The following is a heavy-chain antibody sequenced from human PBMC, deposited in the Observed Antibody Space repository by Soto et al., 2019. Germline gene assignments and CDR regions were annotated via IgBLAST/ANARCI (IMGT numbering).Heavy chain of an antibody. CDR2: VHESGST. V-gene: IGHV4-59*12. CDR1: GDAISNYY. D-gene: IGHD7-27*01. J-gene: IGHJ4*02. CDR3: ARDQALAPTVWGY. Sequence: SETLSLTCTVSGDAISNYYWSWIRQTPERGLEWIGCVHESGSTDYNPSLRGRVRISLHTSKNQFSLRLTSVTAADTARYYCARDQALAPTVWGYWGQGIQVTVSS.